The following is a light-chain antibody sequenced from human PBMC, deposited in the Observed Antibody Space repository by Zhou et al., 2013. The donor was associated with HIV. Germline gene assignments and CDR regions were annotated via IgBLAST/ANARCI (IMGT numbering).Light chain of an antibody. J-gene: IGKJ5*01. CDR2: DAF. CDR1: QDIHTY. Sequence: IQLTQSPSSLSASVGDTVTITCRANQDIHTYLNWYQQKPGQAPQVLIFDAFNLQTGVPARFSGRGSGTEFTFTISSLQAEDIATYYCQQYDSLPITFGQGTRLDI. CDR3: QQYDSLPIT. V-gene: IGKV1-33*01.